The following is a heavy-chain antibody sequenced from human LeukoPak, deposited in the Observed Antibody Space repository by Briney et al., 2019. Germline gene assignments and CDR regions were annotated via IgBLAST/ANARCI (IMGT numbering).Heavy chain of an antibody. Sequence: GGSLRLSCAASGFTFSSYAMSWVRLAPGKGLEWVSAISGSGGSTYYADSVKGRFTISRDNSKNTLYLQMNSLRAEDTAVYYCAKDPDGLEPVFYFDYWGQGTLVTVSS. CDR2: ISGSGGST. D-gene: IGHD1-1*01. J-gene: IGHJ4*02. CDR1: GFTFSSYA. V-gene: IGHV3-23*01. CDR3: AKDPDGLEPVFYFDY.